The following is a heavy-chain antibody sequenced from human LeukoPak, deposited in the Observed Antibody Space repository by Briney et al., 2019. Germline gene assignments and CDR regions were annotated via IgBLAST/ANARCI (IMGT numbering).Heavy chain of an antibody. CDR1: GGSISSGDYY. CDR2: IYYSGTS. V-gene: IGHV4-31*03. D-gene: IGHD2-15*01. Sequence: TSETLSLTCTVSGGSISSGDYYWSWIRQHPVKGLEWIGYIYYSGTSYSNPSLKRRVTISVDTSKNQFSLKLSSVTAADTAVYYCARTPVVAASVDYWGQGTLVTV. CDR3: ARTPVVAASVDY. J-gene: IGHJ4*02.